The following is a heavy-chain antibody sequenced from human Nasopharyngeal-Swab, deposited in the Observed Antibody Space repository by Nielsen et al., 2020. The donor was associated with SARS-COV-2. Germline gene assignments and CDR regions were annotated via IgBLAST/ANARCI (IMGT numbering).Heavy chain of an antibody. D-gene: IGHD3-10*01. Sequence: GGSLRLSCKGSGYSFTSHWISWARQMPGKGLEWMGRIDPSDSYTNYSPSFQGHVTISADKSISTAYLQWSSLKASDTAMYYCAASRGPGSYYYGSGDQSMDVWGQGTTVTVSS. CDR2: IDPSDSYT. J-gene: IGHJ6*02. CDR1: GYSFTSHW. V-gene: IGHV5-10-1*01. CDR3: AASRGPGSYYYGSGDQSMDV.